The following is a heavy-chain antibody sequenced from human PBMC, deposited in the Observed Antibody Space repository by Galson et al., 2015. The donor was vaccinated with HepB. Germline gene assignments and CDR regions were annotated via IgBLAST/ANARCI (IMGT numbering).Heavy chain of an antibody. CDR1: GFAFSSYS. J-gene: IGHJ4*02. CDR2: ISSSSSYI. D-gene: IGHD6-19*01. V-gene: IGHV3-21*01. Sequence: SLRLSCAASGFAFSSYSMNWVRQAPGKGLEWVSSISSSSSYIYYADSVKGRFTISRDNAKNSLYLQMNSLRAEDTAVYYCARDEQWLVGWNWSGTPTYYFDYWGQGTLVAVSS. CDR3: ARDEQWLVGWNWSGTPTYYFDY.